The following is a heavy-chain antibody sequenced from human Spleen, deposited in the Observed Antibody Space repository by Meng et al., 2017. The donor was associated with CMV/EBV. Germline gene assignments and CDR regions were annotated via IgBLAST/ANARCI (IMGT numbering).Heavy chain of an antibody. V-gene: IGHV3-21*01. J-gene: IGHJ6*02. CDR3: ARDRSGWDLHGPSYYSGMDV. D-gene: IGHD1-26*01. CDR2: ISSSSVYK. Sequence: GGSLRLSCAASGFTFTTYSMNWVRQAPGKGLEWVSSISSSSVYKFYADSVKGRFTISRDNAKNSLYLQMNSLRAEDTAFYYCARDRSGWDLHGPSYYSGMDVWGQGTTVTVSS. CDR1: GFTFTTYS.